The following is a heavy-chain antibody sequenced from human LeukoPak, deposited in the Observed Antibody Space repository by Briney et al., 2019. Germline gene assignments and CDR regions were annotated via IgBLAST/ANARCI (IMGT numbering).Heavy chain of an antibody. CDR1: GFTFDDYG. Sequence: GALRLSCAASGFTFDDYGMSWVRQAPGKGLEWGSGINWNGGSTGYADSVKGRFTTSRDNAKNSLYLQMNSLRAEDTALYYCARDYYDSSGYYFPPPDYWGQGTLVTVSS. J-gene: IGHJ4*02. V-gene: IGHV3-20*04. CDR2: INWNGGST. CDR3: ARDYYDSSGYYFPPPDY. D-gene: IGHD3-22*01.